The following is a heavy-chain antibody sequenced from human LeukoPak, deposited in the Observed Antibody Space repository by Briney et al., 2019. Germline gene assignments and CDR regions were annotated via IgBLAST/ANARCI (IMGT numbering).Heavy chain of an antibody. CDR2: INHSGST. CDR3: ARRPSSSTTYYNYYYMDV. Sequence: SETLSLTCAVYGGSFSGYYWSWIRQPPGKGLEWIGEINHSGSTNYNPSLKSRVTISVGTSKNQFSLKLSSVTAADTAVYYCARRPSSSTTYYNYYYMDVWGKGTTVTVSS. V-gene: IGHV4-34*01. D-gene: IGHD6-6*01. CDR1: GGSFSGYY. J-gene: IGHJ6*03.